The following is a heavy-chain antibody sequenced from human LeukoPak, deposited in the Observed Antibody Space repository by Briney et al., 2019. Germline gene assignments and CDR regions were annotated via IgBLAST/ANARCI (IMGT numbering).Heavy chain of an antibody. CDR2: IYSAGST. J-gene: IGHJ4*02. Sequence: GGSLRLSCTVSGFTVSSNSMSWVRQAPGKGLEWVSFIYSAGSTHYSDSVKGRFTISIDNSKNTLYLQMNSLRAEDTAVYYCARRAGAYTHPYDYWGQGTLVTVSS. CDR1: GFTVSSNS. V-gene: IGHV3-53*01. D-gene: IGHD3-16*01. CDR3: ARRAGAYTHPYDY.